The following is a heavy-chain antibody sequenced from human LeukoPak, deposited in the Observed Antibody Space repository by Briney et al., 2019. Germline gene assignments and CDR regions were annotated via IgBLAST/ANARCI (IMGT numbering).Heavy chain of an antibody. Sequence: PGGSLRLSCGASGFTLSSHWMSWVRQAPGKGLEWVAHINQDESEKSYVDSAKGRFTISRDNGKNSLYLQMSSLRVEDTGVYHCARGHYGLDVWGQGTTVTVSS. CDR2: INQDESEK. CDR1: GFTLSSHW. V-gene: IGHV3-7*03. CDR3: ARGHYGLDV. J-gene: IGHJ6*02.